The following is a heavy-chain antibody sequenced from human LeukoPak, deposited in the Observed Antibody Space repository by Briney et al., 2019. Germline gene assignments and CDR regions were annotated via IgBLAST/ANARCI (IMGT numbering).Heavy chain of an antibody. D-gene: IGHD2-21*02. Sequence: GGSLRLSCAASGFSFAGYGMSWVRQAPGKGLEWISTSGISGGTYYVDSVKGRFTISRDKSKNTLYLQMNSLRVEDTALYYCAKRGDRPMYYFHHWGQGTLVTASS. J-gene: IGHJ4*02. CDR2: SGISGGT. CDR1: GFSFAGYG. V-gene: IGHV3-23*01. CDR3: AKRGDRPMYYFHH.